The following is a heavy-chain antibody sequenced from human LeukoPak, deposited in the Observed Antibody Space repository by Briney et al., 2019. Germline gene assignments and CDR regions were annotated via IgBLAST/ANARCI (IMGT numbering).Heavy chain of an antibody. CDR3: ARDFDSSGYDNWFDP. D-gene: IGHD3-22*01. CDR2: INPNSGVT. V-gene: IGHV1-2*02. CDR1: GYTFTSYY. J-gene: IGHJ5*02. Sequence: ASVKVSCKASGYTFTSYYMHWVRQAPGQGLEWMGWINPNSGVTNYAQKFEGRVTMTRDTSISTAYMDLSRLRSDDTAVYYCARDFDSSGYDNWFDPWGQGTLVTVSS.